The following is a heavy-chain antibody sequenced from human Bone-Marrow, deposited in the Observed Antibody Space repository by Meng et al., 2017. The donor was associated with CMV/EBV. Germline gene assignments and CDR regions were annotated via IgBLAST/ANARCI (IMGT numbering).Heavy chain of an antibody. Sequence: ASVKVSCKASSYTLIGYYIHWVRQAPGQGPEWMGWISPNSGVTEYARRFQGRVTMTRDTSITTVYLQLSSLRSDDTAVYFCSRDPTVRDSRNFHGMDVWGQGTTVTVSS. CDR3: SRDPTVRDSRNFHGMDV. V-gene: IGHV1-2*02. J-gene: IGHJ6*02. CDR2: ISPNSGVT. D-gene: IGHD4-11*01. CDR1: SYTLIGYY.